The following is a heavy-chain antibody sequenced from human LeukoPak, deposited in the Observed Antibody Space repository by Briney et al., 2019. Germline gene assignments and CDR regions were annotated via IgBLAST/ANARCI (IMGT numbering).Heavy chain of an antibody. CDR1: GFRFSSYA. J-gene: IGHJ4*02. V-gene: IGHV3-23*01. CDR2: ISGSGVST. CDR3: AKDERNWNYNLASQTYD. Sequence: GGSLRLACAASGFRFSSYAMSWVRQAPGKGLEWVSAISGSGVSTYYADSVKGRFTVSRDNSKNTLYLQMSSLRAEDTAVYYCAKDERNWNYNLASQTYDWGQGTLVTVS. D-gene: IGHD1-7*01.